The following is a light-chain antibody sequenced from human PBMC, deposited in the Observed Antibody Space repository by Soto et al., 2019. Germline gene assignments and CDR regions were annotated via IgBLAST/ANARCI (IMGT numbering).Light chain of an antibody. CDR1: RGAVTNGHY. Sequence: VVTQGPSLTVSPGGTVTLTFGSRRGAVTNGHYPYWVQQKPDQGPRRQMYDTTNTHSWTHPRFSGSLLGGKAALTLSGAKHEDEDEYYCLLSYNGPYVSGTGTKVTVL. V-gene: IGLV7-46*01. CDR3: LLSYNGPYV. J-gene: IGLJ1*01. CDR2: DTT.